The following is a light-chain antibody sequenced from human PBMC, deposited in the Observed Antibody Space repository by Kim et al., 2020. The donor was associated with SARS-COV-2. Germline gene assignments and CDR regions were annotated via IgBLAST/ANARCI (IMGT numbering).Light chain of an antibody. CDR3: ASWDDSLNGYV. J-gene: IGLJ1*01. Sequence: GQRVSISWSGSSSNIGENPLDWYRHFPGTAPTLLISNTIQRPPGVPDRFSGSKSGTSASLAISRPQSEDEADYYCASWDDSLNGYVFGSGTKVTVL. CDR2: NTI. CDR1: SSNIGENP. V-gene: IGLV1-44*01.